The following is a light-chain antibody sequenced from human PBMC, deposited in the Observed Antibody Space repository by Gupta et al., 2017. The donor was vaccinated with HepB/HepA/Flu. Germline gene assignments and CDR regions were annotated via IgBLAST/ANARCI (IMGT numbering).Light chain of an antibody. CDR1: SSDLGTYNR. J-gene: IGLJ2*01. V-gene: IGLV2-18*02. CDR2: KVT. Sequence: QSALTQPPSVSGSPGQSVTISCTGTSSDLGTYNRVSWYQKPPGTSPKLMIYKVTHRPSGVPNRFSGSKSGNAASLTISGLQAEDEADYYCSSYTMSRTVLFGGGTRLTVL. CDR3: SSYTMSRTVL.